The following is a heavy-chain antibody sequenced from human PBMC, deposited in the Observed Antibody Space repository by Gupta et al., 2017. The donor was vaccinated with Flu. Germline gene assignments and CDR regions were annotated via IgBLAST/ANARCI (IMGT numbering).Heavy chain of an antibody. CDR3: AREALSIVGATTPTYWYFDL. J-gene: IGHJ2*01. Sequence: QVQLVQSGAEVKKPGSSVKVSCKASGGTFSSYAISWVRQATGQGLEWMGGIIPIFGTANYAQKFQGRVTITADESTSTAYMELSSLRSEDTAVYYCAREALSIVGATTPTYWYFDLWGRGTLVTVSS. CDR1: GGTFSSYA. V-gene: IGHV1-69*01. CDR2: IIPIFGTA. D-gene: IGHD1-26*01.